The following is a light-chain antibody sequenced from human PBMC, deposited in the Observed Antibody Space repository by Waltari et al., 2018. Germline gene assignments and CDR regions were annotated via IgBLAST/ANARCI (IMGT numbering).Light chain of an antibody. CDR2: ENT. J-gene: IGLJ7*01. Sequence: QSVLTQPPSVSAAPGQRVTIACSRGSPNLGNNYVSWYRQFPGTAPKHLSYENTERPSGIPGRFSGSKSGTSATLDITGLQAGDEADYYCGTWDSSLSGAVFGGGTHLTVL. CDR1: SPNLGNNY. V-gene: IGLV1-51*02. CDR3: GTWDSSLSGAV.